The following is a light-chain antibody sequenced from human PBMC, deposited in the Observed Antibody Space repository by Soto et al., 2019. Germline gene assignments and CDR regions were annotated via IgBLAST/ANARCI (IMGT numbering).Light chain of an antibody. J-gene: IGKJ1*01. CDR3: QQYNAWPWT. CDR1: QSVSSN. CDR2: GAS. Sequence: EIVMTQSPATLSVSPGERATLSCRASQSVSSNLAWYQQKPGQAPRLLFYGASTRATGIPAGFSGSGSGTEFTLTISSLQSEDFAVYYCQQYNAWPWTFGQGTNVEIK. V-gene: IGKV3-15*01.